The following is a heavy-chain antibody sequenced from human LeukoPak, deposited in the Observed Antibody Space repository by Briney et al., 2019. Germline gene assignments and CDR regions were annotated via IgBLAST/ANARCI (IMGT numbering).Heavy chain of an antibody. CDR2: ISYDGSNK. CDR1: GFTFSSYA. CDR3: AGSSGWYHDAFDI. V-gene: IGHV3-30-3*01. J-gene: IGHJ3*02. D-gene: IGHD6-19*01. Sequence: GRSLRLSCAASGFTFSSYAMHWVRQAPGKGLEWVAVISYDGSNKYYADSVKGRFTISRDNSKNTLYLQMNSLRAEDTAVYYCAGSSGWYHDAFDIWGQGTMVTVSS.